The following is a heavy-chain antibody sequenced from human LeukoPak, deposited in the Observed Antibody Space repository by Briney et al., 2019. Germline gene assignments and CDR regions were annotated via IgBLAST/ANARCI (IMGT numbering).Heavy chain of an antibody. CDR3: ARVENSGYDYRDY. Sequence: SETLSLTCTVSGGSISSGGYYWRWIRQQPGKGLEWIGYIYYSGSTYYNPSLKSRVTISVDTSKNQFSLKLSSVTAADTAVYYCARVENSGYDYRDYWGQGTLVTVSS. J-gene: IGHJ4*02. CDR1: GGSISSGGYY. D-gene: IGHD5-12*01. CDR2: IYYSGST. V-gene: IGHV4-31*03.